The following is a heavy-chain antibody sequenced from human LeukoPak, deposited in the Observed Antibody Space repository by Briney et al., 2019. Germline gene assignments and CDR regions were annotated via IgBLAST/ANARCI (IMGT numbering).Heavy chain of an antibody. D-gene: IGHD3-22*01. Sequence: GGSLRLSCAASGFTFDDYAMHWVRQAPGKGLEWVSGISWNSGSIGYADSVKGRFTISRDNAKNSLYLQMNSLRAEDTALYYCAKASEGYYDSSGYYKYYFDCWGQGTLVTVSS. CDR3: AKASEGYYDSSGYYKYYFDC. V-gene: IGHV3-9*01. CDR1: GFTFDDYA. J-gene: IGHJ4*02. CDR2: ISWNSGSI.